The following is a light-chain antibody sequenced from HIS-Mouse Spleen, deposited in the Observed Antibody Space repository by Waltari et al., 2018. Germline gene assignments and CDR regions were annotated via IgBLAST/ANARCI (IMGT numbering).Light chain of an antibody. J-gene: IGLJ3*02. CDR2: RNN. Sequence: QSVLTQPPSASGTPGQRVTISCSESSSNIGRNSVPWYQQLPGPAPKLPIYRNNQRPSGVPDRFSGSKSGTSASLAISGLRSEDEADYYCAAWDDSLSGPVFGGGTKLTVL. V-gene: IGLV1-47*01. CDR3: AAWDDSLSGPV. CDR1: SSNIGRNS.